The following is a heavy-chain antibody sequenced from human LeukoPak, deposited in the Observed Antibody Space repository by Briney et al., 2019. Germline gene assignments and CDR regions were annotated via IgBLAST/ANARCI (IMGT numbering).Heavy chain of an antibody. D-gene: IGHD4-23*01. CDR3: TTSRVTVAVFDY. Sequence: GGSLRPSCAASGFTFSNAWMSWVRQAPGKGLEWVGRIKSKTDGGTTDYAAPVKGRFTISRDDSKNTLCLQMNSLKTEDTAVYYCTTSRVTVAVFDYWGQGTLVTVSS. V-gene: IGHV3-15*01. CDR2: IKSKTDGGTT. J-gene: IGHJ4*02. CDR1: GFTFSNAW.